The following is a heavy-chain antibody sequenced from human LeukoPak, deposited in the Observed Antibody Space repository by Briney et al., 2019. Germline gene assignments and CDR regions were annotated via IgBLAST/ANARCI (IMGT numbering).Heavy chain of an antibody. J-gene: IGHJ4*02. D-gene: IGHD3-22*01. V-gene: IGHV3-53*01. CDR1: GFTVSSNY. Sequence: GGSLRLSCAASGFTVSSNYMSWVRQAPGKGLEWVSVIYSGGSTYYADSVKGRFTISRHNSKNTLYLQMNSLRAEDTAVYYCARDWDAYYHFFDYWGQGTLVTVSS. CDR2: IYSGGST. CDR3: ARDWDAYYHFFDY.